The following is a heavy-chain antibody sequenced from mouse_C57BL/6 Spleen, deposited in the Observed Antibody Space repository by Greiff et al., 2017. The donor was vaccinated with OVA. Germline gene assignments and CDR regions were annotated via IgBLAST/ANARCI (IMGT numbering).Heavy chain of an antibody. CDR3: AELREHYYAMDY. CDR2: INPNNGGT. J-gene: IGHJ4*01. D-gene: IGHD3-2*02. V-gene: IGHV1-26*01. Sequence: VQLQQSGPELVKPGASVKISCKASGYTFTDYYMNWVKQSHGKSLEWIGDINPNNGGTSYNQKFKGKATLTVDKSSSTAYMELRSLTSEDSAVYYCAELREHYYAMDYWGQGTSVTVSS. CDR1: GYTFTDYY.